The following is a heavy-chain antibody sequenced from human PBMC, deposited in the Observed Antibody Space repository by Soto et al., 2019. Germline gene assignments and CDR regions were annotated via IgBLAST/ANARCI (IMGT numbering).Heavy chain of an antibody. Sequence: QVQLVQSGAEVKKPGSSVKVSCKASGGTFSSYAISWVRQAPGQGLEWMGGIIPIFATAGYAQKFQGRVTITADESTSTAYMGLSSLRSEDTAVYYCASHPYCSGGSCYSGYYYYYYGMDVWGQGTTVTVSS. V-gene: IGHV1-69*12. CDR2: IIPIFATA. D-gene: IGHD2-15*01. CDR3: ASHPYCSGGSCYSGYYYYYYGMDV. J-gene: IGHJ6*02. CDR1: GGTFSSYA.